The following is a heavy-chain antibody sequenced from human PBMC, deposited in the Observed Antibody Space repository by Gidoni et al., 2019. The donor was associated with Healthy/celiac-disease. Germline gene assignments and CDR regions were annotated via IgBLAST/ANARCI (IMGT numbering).Heavy chain of an antibody. V-gene: IGHV3-23*01. CDR3: AKGLVWGEFDY. CDR1: GFTFSSYA. J-gene: IGHJ4*02. Sequence: EVQLLESGGGFVQPGGSLRLSCAASGFTFSSYAMSWVSQAPGKGLEWVSAISGSGGSTYYADSVKGRFTISRDNYKNTLYLQMNSLRAEDTAVYYCAKGLVWGEFDYWGQGTLVTVSS. CDR2: ISGSGGST. D-gene: IGHD3-16*01.